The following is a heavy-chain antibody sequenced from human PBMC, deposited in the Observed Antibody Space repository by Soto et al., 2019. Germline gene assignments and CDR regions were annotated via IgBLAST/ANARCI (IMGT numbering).Heavy chain of an antibody. J-gene: IGHJ4*02. CDR3: AKGKDSSSAVYGY. CDR1: GFTFSTYA. CDR2: ISGSGDST. V-gene: IGHV3-23*01. Sequence: LRLSCAASGFTFSTYAMNWVRQAPGKGLEWVSGISGSGDSTYYADSVKGRFTVSRDNSKNTLYLQMNSLRAEDTAVYYCAKGKDSSSAVYGYWGQGTLVTVSS. D-gene: IGHD6-13*01.